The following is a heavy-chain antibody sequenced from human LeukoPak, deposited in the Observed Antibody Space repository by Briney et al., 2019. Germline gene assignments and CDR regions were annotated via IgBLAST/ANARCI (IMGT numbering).Heavy chain of an antibody. J-gene: IGHJ4*02. CDR3: ARPIIGYGGNSAFDY. CDR1: GYSFTSYW. CDR2: IYPGDSDT. D-gene: IGHD4-23*01. V-gene: IGHV5-51*01. Sequence: GESLKISCKGSGYSFTSYWTGWVRQMPGKGLEWMGIIYPGDSDTRYSPSFQGQVTISADKSISTAYLQWSNLKASDTAMYYCARPIIGYGGNSAFDYWGQGTLVTVSS.